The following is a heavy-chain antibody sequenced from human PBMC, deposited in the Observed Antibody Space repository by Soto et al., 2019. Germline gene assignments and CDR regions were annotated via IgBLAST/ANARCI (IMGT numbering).Heavy chain of an antibody. V-gene: IGHV4-31*11. Sequence: PSETLSLTCAVYGGSFSGYYWSWIRQHPGKGLEWIGYIYSNGDTYYNPSLKGRVTISVDTSKNQFSLNLTSVTAADTAVYYCARRGGSSSGYYYYAMDVWGQGTTVTVSS. CDR3: ARRGGSSSGYYYYAMDV. CDR2: IYSNGDT. D-gene: IGHD6-6*01. J-gene: IGHJ6*02. CDR1: GGSFSGYY.